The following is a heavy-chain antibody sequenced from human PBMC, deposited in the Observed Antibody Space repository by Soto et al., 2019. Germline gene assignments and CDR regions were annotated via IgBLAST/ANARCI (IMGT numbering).Heavy chain of an antibody. J-gene: IGHJ4*02. V-gene: IGHV4-39*01. CDR3: ARQASY. Sequence: QLQLQESGPGLVKPSETLSLTCNVSGVYISDTSYYWGWIRQPPGKGLEWIGTVYFNGKTFYNPSLKSRLTISVDRSKNQLSLRLTSATAADTAVYYCARQASYWGQGTLVAVSS. CDR1: GVYISDTSYY. CDR2: VYFNGKT.